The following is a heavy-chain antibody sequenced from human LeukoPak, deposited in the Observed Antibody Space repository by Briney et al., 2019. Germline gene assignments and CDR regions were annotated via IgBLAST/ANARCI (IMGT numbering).Heavy chain of an antibody. V-gene: IGHV3-23*01. CDR1: GFTFSSFV. CDR3: AKSDYYGSVNAFDI. CDR2: ISGSGGSR. J-gene: IGHJ3*02. D-gene: IGHD3-10*01. Sequence: GGSLRLSCAASGFTFSSFVMSCVRHAPGKGREWVSDISGSGGSRTYADSVKGRFTISRDNSKNTLYLQMNSLRAEDSAVYYCAKSDYYGSVNAFDIWGQGTMVTVSS.